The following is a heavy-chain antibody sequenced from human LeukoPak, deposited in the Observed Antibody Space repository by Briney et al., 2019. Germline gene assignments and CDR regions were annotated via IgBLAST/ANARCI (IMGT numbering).Heavy chain of an antibody. CDR2: IYSGGKT. CDR1: GFTVGSNY. Sequence: GSLRLSCAASGFTVGSNYLTWVRQAPGKGLEWVSVIYSGGKTYYADSVKGRFTISSDNAKNTLYLQMNSLTAEDTAVYYCARDMTTETTGDYWGQGTLVTVSS. D-gene: IGHD4-17*01. V-gene: IGHV3-66*01. J-gene: IGHJ4*02. CDR3: ARDMTTETTGDY.